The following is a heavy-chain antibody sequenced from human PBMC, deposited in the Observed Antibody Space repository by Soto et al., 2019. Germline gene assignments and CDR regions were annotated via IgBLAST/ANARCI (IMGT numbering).Heavy chain of an antibody. D-gene: IGHD6-19*01. Sequence: SETLSLTCTVSGGSISSSSYYWGWIRQPPGKGLEWIGSIYYSGSTYYNPSLKSRVTISVDTSKNQFSLKLSSVTAADTAVYYCARHGAGYSSGWYVGWSQGTLVTVSS. V-gene: IGHV4-39*01. CDR1: GGSISSSSYY. CDR2: IYYSGST. J-gene: IGHJ4*02. CDR3: ARHGAGYSSGWYVG.